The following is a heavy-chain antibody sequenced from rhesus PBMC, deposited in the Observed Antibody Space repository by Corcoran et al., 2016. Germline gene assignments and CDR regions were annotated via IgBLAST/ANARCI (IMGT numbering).Heavy chain of an antibody. J-gene: IGHJ4*01. Sequence: QVKLQQWGEGLVKPSETLSLTCAVYGGSISGYYWSWIRRPPGKGLEWIGNIDGNSASTNYNPSLKKRVTISKDTSKNQFSLKLSSVTAADTAVYYCARDRGLLTFDYWGQGVLVTVSS. CDR3: ARDRGLLTFDY. CDR2: IDGNSAST. V-gene: IGHV4-73*01. CDR1: GGSISGYY. D-gene: IGHD3-28*01.